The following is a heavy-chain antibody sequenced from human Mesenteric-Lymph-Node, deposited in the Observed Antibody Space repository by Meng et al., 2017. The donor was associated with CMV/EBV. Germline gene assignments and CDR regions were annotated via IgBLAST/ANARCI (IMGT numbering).Heavy chain of an antibody. Sequence: ASVKVSCKASGYTFTSYDINWVRQATGQGLEWMGWMNPNSGNTGYEQKFQGRVTMTRNTSISTAYMELSSLRSEDTAVYYCARAPAAATYNWFDPWGQGTLVTVSS. CDR2: MNPNSGNT. CDR3: ARAPAAATYNWFDP. CDR1: GYTFTSYD. V-gene: IGHV1-8*01. J-gene: IGHJ5*02. D-gene: IGHD2-15*01.